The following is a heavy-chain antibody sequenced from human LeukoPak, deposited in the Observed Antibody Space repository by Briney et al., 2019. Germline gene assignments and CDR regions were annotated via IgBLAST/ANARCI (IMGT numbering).Heavy chain of an antibody. V-gene: IGHV3-23*01. D-gene: IGHD5-18*01. CDR1: GITFSNYA. CDR2: ISGSAHKI. Sequence: GSLRLSCVASGITFSNYAVSWVRQAPEKGLDWVSVISGSAHKIRYADSVKGRFTISIDNSENIVYLQMNNLRAEDTAVYYCAGRVTGYSSGYVYWGQGTLVTVSS. CDR3: AGRVTGYSSGYVY. J-gene: IGHJ4*02.